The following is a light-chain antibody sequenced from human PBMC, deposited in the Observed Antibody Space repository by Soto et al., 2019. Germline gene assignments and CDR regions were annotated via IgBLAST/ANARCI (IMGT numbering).Light chain of an antibody. CDR2: DVS. Sequence: QSALTQPASVSGSPGQSITISCTGTSSELGGYNYVSWYQHHPGKAPKLMIYDVSNRPSGVSNRFSGSKSGNTASLTISGLQAEDEAHYYCSSYTSSSTVVFGGGTKLTVL. J-gene: IGLJ2*01. V-gene: IGLV2-14*03. CDR1: SSELGGYNY. CDR3: SSYTSSSTVV.